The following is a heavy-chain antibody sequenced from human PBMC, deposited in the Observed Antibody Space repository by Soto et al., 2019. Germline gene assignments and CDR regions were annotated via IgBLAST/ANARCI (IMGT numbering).Heavy chain of an antibody. CDR3: ARAIAVAGISSVVDP. CDR2: ISYDGNNK. D-gene: IGHD6-19*01. V-gene: IGHV3-30-3*01. CDR1: GFTFSSYA. J-gene: IGHJ5*02. Sequence: QVQLVESGGGVVQPGRSLRLSCAASGFTFSSYAMNWVRQAPGKGLEWVAVISYDGNNKYYADSVKGRFTISRDNSKNTLYLPMNSLGSEDTAVYYCARAIAVAGISSVVDPWGQGTLVTVSS.